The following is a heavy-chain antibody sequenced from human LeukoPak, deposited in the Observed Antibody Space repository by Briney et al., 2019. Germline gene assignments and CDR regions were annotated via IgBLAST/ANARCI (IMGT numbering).Heavy chain of an antibody. CDR2: IHHGGST. J-gene: IGHJ4*02. D-gene: IGHD1-26*01. V-gene: IGHV4-31*03. Sequence: PSETLSLTCTVSGGSISSGGYCWSRIRQHPGKGPEWIGYIHHGGSTYYNPSLKSRVSISVDTSMNQFSLNLTSVTAADTAIYFCARVVGDYFDYWGQGTLVTVSS. CDR1: GGSISSGGYC. CDR3: ARVVGDYFDY.